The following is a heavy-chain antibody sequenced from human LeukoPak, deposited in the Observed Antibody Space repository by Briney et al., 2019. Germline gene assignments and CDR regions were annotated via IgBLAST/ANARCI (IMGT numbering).Heavy chain of an antibody. V-gene: IGHV3-30*18. D-gene: IGHD6-19*01. CDR2: ISYDGSNK. J-gene: IGHJ4*02. CDR1: GFTFSSYG. Sequence: GGSLRLSCAASGFTFSSYGMHWVRQAPGKGLEWVAVISYDGSNKYYADSVKGRFTISRDNSKNTLYLQMNSLRAEDTAVYYCAKDMVAVAGNFDYWGQGTLVTVSS. CDR3: AKDMVAVAGNFDY.